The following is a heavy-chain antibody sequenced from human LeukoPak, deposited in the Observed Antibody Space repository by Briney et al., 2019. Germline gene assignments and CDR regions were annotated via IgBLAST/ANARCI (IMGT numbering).Heavy chain of an antibody. V-gene: IGHV3-7*01. CDR1: GFTLSSYW. CDR3: AREFLGDIVFYFDY. D-gene: IGHD2-15*01. Sequence: GRSLRLSCAAAGFTLSSYWMSWVRQAPGKGLGWVANIKQDGSEKYYVDSVKGRFTISRDNAKNSLYLQMNSLRAEDTAVYYCAREFLGDIVFYFDYWGQGTLVTVSS. J-gene: IGHJ4*02. CDR2: IKQDGSEK.